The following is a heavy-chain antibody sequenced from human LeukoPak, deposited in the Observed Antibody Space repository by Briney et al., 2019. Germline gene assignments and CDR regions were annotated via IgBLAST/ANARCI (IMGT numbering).Heavy chain of an antibody. CDR3: ARNDDYGDDF. CDR2: ISSSGSTI. Sequence: GGSLRLSCAASGFTFSSYEMNWVRQAPGKGLEWVSYISSSGSTIYYADSVKGRFTISRDNAKNSLYLQINSLRAEDTAIYYCARNDDYGDDFWGQGTLVTVSS. J-gene: IGHJ4*02. D-gene: IGHD5-12*01. V-gene: IGHV3-48*03. CDR1: GFTFSSYE.